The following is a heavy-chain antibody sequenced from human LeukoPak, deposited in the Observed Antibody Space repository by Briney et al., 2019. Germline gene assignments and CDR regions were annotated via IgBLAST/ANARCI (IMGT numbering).Heavy chain of an antibody. J-gene: IGHJ4*02. CDR3: AREGNSGYYPY. V-gene: IGHV3-30-3*01. CDR1: GLTFSSYP. D-gene: IGHD3-3*01. CDR2: IPYDGSEK. Sequence: PGGSLRLSCAASGLTFSSYPMHWVRQAPGKGLEWVAVIPYDGSEKHYADPVKGRFTISRDNSKNTLYLQMSSLRAEDTAMYYCAREGNSGYYPYWGQGILVTVSS.